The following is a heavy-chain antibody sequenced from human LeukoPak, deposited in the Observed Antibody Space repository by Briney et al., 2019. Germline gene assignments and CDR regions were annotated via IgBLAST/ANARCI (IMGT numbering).Heavy chain of an antibody. Sequence: GASVKVSCKASGYTFTGYYMHWVRQAPGHGLEWLGWINPNSGGTNYAQKFQGRVTMTRDTSISTAYMELSRLRSDDTAVYYCARELGGFRAADPPWGQGTLVTVSS. CDR1: GYTFTGYY. V-gene: IGHV1-2*02. CDR2: INPNSGGT. D-gene: IGHD6-13*01. CDR3: ARELGGFRAADPP. J-gene: IGHJ5*02.